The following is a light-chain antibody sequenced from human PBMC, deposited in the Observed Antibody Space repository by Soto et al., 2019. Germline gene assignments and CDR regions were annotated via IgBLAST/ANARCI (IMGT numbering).Light chain of an antibody. CDR2: DVS. CDR3: SSYTSSSTLDV. V-gene: IGLV2-14*01. CDR1: SSDVGAYNY. Sequence: QSALTQPASVSGSPGQSITISCTGTSSDVGAYNYVSWYQQHPGKAPKLIIYDVSNRPSGVSNRFSGSKSGNTASLTISGLQAEDEADYHCSSYTSSSTLDVFGTGTKVTVL. J-gene: IGLJ1*01.